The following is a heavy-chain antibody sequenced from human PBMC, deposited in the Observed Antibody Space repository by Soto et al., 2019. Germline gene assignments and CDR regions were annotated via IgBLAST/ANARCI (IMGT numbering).Heavy chain of an antibody. CDR1: GDSVSSNRAG. CDR3: ARGSWDDVTGHYYMDV. CDR2: TYYRSKWYN. J-gene: IGHJ6*03. V-gene: IGHV6-1*01. D-gene: IGHD1-1*01. Sequence: SQTLSLTCDISGDSVSSNRAGWNWIRQTPSRGLEWLGRTYYRSKWYNNYALSVKSRVTVNPDTAKNQFSLQLNSVTPEDTAVYYCARGSWDDVTGHYYMDVWGKGTTVTVSS.